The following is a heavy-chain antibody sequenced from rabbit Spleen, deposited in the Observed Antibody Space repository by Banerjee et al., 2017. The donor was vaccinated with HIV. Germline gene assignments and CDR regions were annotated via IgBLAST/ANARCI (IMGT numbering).Heavy chain of an antibody. CDR2: IDAGSSIT. V-gene: IGHV1S7*01. D-gene: IGHD8-1*01. CDR1: GFDFRRYY. Sequence: QVKETGGGLVQPGGSLTLSCKASGFDFRRYYFSWACQAPGKGLEWIRIIDAGSSITAFASWVNGRFTISSDNAQNTVDLPMSGLTAANTATYFCTRDDGSSHYIDGCINLWGQGTLVTIS. J-gene: IGHJ4*01. CDR3: TRDDGSSHYIDGCINL.